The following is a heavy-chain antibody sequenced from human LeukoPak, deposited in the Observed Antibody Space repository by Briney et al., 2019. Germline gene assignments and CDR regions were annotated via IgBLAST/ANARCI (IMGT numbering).Heavy chain of an antibody. D-gene: IGHD3-9*01. CDR3: AREGDILTLDAFDI. CDR1: GYTFTSYD. J-gene: IGHJ3*02. CDR2: MNPNSGNT. Sequence: RRASVKVSCKASGYTFTSYDINWVRQATGQGLEWMGWMNPNSGNTGYAQKFQGRVTMTRNTSISTAYMELSSLRSEDTAVYYCAREGDILTLDAFDIWGQGTMVTVSS. V-gene: IGHV1-8*01.